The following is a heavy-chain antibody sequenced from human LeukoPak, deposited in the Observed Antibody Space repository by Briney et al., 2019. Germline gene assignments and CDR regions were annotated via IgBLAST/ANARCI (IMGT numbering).Heavy chain of an antibody. V-gene: IGHV4-39*07. J-gene: IGHJ5*02. CDR1: GDSISSPSSY. CDR3: ARGGYYGSGNDFRFDP. Sequence: SETLSLTCTVSGDSISSPSSYWGWIRQPPEKGLEWIATIHSSGSTYSNPSLKSRITISVDTSKNQFSLKLSSVSAADTAVYYCARGGYYGSGNDFRFDPWGQGTLVTVSS. D-gene: IGHD3-10*01. CDR2: IHSSGST.